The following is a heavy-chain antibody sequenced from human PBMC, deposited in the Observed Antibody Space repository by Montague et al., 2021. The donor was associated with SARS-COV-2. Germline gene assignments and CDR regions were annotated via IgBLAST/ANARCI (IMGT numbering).Heavy chain of an antibody. V-gene: IGHV4-59*08. J-gene: IGHJ5*02. D-gene: IGHD3-22*01. Sequence: SETLSLTCTVSGGSFTNFFWNWIRQPPGKGLEWIGYIYYSGSTYYNPSLKSRVTISVDTSKNQFSLKLNSVTAADTAVYYCARFPYYYDNWFDPWGQGTLVTVSS. CDR1: GGSFTNFF. CDR2: IYYSGST. CDR3: ARFPYYYDNWFDP.